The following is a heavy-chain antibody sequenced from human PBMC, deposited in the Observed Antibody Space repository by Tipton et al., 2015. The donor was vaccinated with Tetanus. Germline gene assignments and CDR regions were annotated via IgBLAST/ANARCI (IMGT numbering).Heavy chain of an antibody. CDR1: GGSISRGGYF. Sequence: TLSLTCTVSGGSISRGGYFWNWIRQRPGKGPEWIGYIYYSGSTYYNPSLKSRVSMSVDTSKNQFSLNLTSVTAADTAVYYCARANNDYPKKGPFDYWGQGILVIVSS. CDR3: ARANNDYPKKGPFDY. D-gene: IGHD5-12*01. V-gene: IGHV4-31*03. J-gene: IGHJ4*02. CDR2: IYYSGST.